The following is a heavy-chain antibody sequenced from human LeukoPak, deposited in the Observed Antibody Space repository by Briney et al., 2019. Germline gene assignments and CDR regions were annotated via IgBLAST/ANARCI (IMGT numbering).Heavy chain of an antibody. Sequence: PGGSLRLSCAASRFTFTNYAMHWVRQAPGKGLEWVSGILGSGGSTYYADSVKGRFTISRDNSKNTVYLQMNSLRVEDTAMYYCARHRDAVAPTKDSFDIWGQGTMVTVSS. CDR2: ILGSGGST. CDR3: ARHRDAVAPTKDSFDI. D-gene: IGHD1-26*01. J-gene: IGHJ3*02. V-gene: IGHV3-23*01. CDR1: RFTFTNYA.